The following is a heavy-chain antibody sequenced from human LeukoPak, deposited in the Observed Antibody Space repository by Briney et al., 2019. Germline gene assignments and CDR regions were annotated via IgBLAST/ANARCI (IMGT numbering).Heavy chain of an antibody. CDR3: ARELPSGY. CDR2: INPSGGST. J-gene: IGHJ4*02. V-gene: IGHV1-46*01. Sequence: ASVKVSCKVSGYTLTELSMHWVRQAPGQGLEWMGIINPSGGSTTYAQKFQGRVTMTRDTSTSTVYMELSSLRSEDTAVYYCARELPSGYWGQGTLVTVSS. CDR1: GYTLTELS. D-gene: IGHD7-27*01.